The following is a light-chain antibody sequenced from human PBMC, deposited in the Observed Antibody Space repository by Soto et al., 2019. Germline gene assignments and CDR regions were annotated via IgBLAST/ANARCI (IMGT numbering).Light chain of an antibody. Sequence: AIRMTQSPSSLSASTGDRVTITCRASQGISSYLAWYQQKPGKAPKLLIYAASTLQGGVPLRFSGSGSGTDLTLTIRCLQDEHFEIYYCHPYYIYVRTFCQGTQVQIK. CDR1: QGISSY. CDR2: AAS. J-gene: IGKJ1*01. CDR3: HPYYIYVRT. V-gene: IGKV1-8*01.